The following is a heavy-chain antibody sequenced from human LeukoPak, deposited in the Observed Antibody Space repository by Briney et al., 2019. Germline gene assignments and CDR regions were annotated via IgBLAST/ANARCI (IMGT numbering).Heavy chain of an antibody. Sequence: PSETLSLTCSVSGASLSSRTSYWGWIRQPPGKGLEWIGTIYSSGNTYCNPSLKSRVTISRDTSKNQVSLKVNSVTAVDTATYYCARHVSSVGVAVVITLIDSWGQGILVTVSS. J-gene: IGHJ4*02. CDR3: ARHVSSVGVAVVITLIDS. CDR2: IYSSGNT. CDR1: GASLSSRTSY. V-gene: IGHV4-39*01. D-gene: IGHD3-3*01.